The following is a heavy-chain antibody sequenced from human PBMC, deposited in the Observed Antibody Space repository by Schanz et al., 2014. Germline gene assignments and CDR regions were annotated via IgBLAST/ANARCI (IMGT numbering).Heavy chain of an antibody. CDR2: ISGSGGST. V-gene: IGHV3-23*04. CDR3: AKDRSWDYDSSGYFDY. D-gene: IGHD3-22*01. CDR1: GFTFSSYA. J-gene: IGHJ4*02. Sequence: EVKMVESGGGLVQPGGPLRLSCAASGFTFSSYAMSWVRQAPGKGLEWVSAISGSGGSTYYADSVKGRFTISRDNSKNTLYLQMNSLRAEDTAVYYCAKDRSWDYDSSGYFDYWGQGTLGTVSS.